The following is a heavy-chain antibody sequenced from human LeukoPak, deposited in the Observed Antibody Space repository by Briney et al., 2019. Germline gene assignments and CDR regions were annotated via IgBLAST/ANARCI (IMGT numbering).Heavy chain of an antibody. CDR2: IYHSGST. V-gene: IGHV4-38-2*02. CDR1: GYSISSGYY. Sequence: SETLSLTCTVSGYSISSGYYWGWIRQPPGKGLEWIGSIYHSGSTYYNPSLKSRVTISVDTSKNQFSLKLSSVTAADTAVYYCARQWDHPLDYWGQGTLVTVSS. D-gene: IGHD1-26*01. CDR3: ARQWDHPLDY. J-gene: IGHJ4*02.